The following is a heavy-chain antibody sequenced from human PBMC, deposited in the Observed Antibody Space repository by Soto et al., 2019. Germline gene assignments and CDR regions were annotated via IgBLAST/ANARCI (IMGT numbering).Heavy chain of an antibody. CDR2: IYYSGST. Sequence: PXETLALTCTVSGCSVSSGSYYWSWIRQPPGKGLEWIGYIYYSGSTNYNPSPKSRVTISVDTSKNQFSLKLSSVTAADTAVYYCASIIIAVAGTFDYWGQGTLVTVSS. J-gene: IGHJ4*02. CDR1: GCSVSSGSYY. V-gene: IGHV4-61*01. D-gene: IGHD6-19*01. CDR3: ASIIIAVAGTFDY.